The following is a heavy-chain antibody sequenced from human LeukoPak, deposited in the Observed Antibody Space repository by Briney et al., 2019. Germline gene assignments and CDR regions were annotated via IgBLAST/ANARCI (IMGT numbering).Heavy chain of an antibody. D-gene: IGHD3-22*01. CDR1: GFSLSTSGVG. CDR3: AHRRLDISGYWTDGSFNI. J-gene: IGHJ3*02. V-gene: IGHV2-5*02. Sequence: SGPTLVNPTPTLTLTCTFSGFSLSTSGVGVGWIRQPPGKALEWLALIYWDDDKRYSPSLNSRLTITKDTSKNQVVLTMTNMDPVDTATYYCAHRRLDISGYWTDGSFNIWGQGTMVTVSS. CDR2: IYWDDDK.